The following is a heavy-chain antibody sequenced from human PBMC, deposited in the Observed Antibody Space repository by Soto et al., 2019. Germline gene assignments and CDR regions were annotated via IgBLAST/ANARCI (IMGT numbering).Heavy chain of an antibody. CDR3: AREDDGGDRDYYGLDV. CDR1: GGSISSDNYH. CDR2: IYYSGSI. J-gene: IGHJ6*02. V-gene: IGHV4-30-4*08. Sequence: SETLSLTCTGPGGSISSDNYHCTWIRQSPGKGLEWIGYIYYSGSIFYNPSFKSRVTISVDTSKNQFSLQLSSVTAADTAVYFCAREDDGGDRDYYGLDVWGQGTTVTVSS. D-gene: IGHD2-21*02.